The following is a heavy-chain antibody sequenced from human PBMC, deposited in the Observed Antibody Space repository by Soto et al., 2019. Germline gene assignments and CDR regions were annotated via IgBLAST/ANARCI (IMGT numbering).Heavy chain of an antibody. V-gene: IGHV3-23*01. CDR1: GFTVSSYA. D-gene: IGHD3-3*01. CDR3: AKVFYDFWSGPDY. Sequence: GGSLRLSCAASGFTVSSYAMSWVRQAPGKGLEWVSAISGSGGSTYYADSVKGRFTISRDNSKNTLYLQMNSLRAEDTAVYYCAKVFYDFWSGPDYWGQGTLVTVSS. CDR2: ISGSGGST. J-gene: IGHJ4*02.